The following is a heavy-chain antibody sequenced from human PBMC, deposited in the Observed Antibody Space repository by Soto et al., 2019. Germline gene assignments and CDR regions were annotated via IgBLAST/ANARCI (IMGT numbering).Heavy chain of an antibody. J-gene: IGHJ5*02. CDR1: GGSFSGYY. CDR3: ARGLRRNWFDP. D-gene: IGHD4-17*01. Sequence: PSETLSLTCAVYGGSFSGYYWSWIRQPPGKGLEWIGEINHSGSTNYNPSLKSRVTRSVDTSKNQFSLKLSSVTAADTAVYYCARGLRRNWFDPWGQGTLVTVSS. CDR2: INHSGST. V-gene: IGHV4-34*01.